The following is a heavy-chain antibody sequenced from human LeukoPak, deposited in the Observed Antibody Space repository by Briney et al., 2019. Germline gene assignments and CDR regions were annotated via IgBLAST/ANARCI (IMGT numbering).Heavy chain of an antibody. J-gene: IGHJ3*02. Sequence: GESLKISCKGSGYSFTSYWMSWVRQAPGKGLEWVANIKQDGSEKYYVDSVKGRFTISRDNAKNSLYLQMNSLRAEDTAVYYCARDVYYGSGSFPNAFDIWGQGTMVTVSS. V-gene: IGHV3-7*01. CDR1: GYSFTSYW. D-gene: IGHD3-10*01. CDR3: ARDVYYGSGSFPNAFDI. CDR2: IKQDGSEK.